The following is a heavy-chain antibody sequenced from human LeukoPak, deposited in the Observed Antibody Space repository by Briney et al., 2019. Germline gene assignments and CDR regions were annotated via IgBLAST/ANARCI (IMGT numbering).Heavy chain of an antibody. D-gene: IGHD3-22*01. CDR1: GYTFTGYY. CDR2: INPNSGGT. V-gene: IGHV1-2*02. J-gene: IGHJ4*02. CDR3: ASNTDYYDSSGCCGY. Sequence: GASVKVSCKASGYTFTGYYMHWVRQAPGQGLEWMGWINPNSGGTNYAQKFQGRVTMTRDTSISTAYMELSRLRSDDTAVYYCASNTDYYDSSGCCGYWGQGTLVTVSS.